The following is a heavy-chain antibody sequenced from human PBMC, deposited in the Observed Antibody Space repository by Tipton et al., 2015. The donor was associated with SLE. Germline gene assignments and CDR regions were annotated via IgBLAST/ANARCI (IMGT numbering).Heavy chain of an antibody. D-gene: IGHD2-21*01. Sequence: TLSLTCTVSGGSINSYYWGWIRQPPGKGLEWIGSAHYSGITYYNPSLKSRVTISVDTSKNQLSLRLSSVTAADTAVYYCARAGGGDSNWFDPWGQGTLVIVSS. CDR3: ARAGGGDSNWFDP. CDR1: GGSINSYY. CDR2: AHYSGIT. V-gene: IGHV4-39*07. J-gene: IGHJ5*02.